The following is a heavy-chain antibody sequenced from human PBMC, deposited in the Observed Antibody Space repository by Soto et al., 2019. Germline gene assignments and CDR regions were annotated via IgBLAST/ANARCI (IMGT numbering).Heavy chain of an antibody. D-gene: IGHD6-19*01. CDR1: GFTFSSYA. Sequence: GGSLRLSCAASGFTFSSYAMSWVRQAPGKGLEWVSAISGSGGSTYYADSVKGRFTISRDNSKNTLYLQMNSLRAEVTAAYYCAKDRAPAVAEPIDAFDIWGQGTMVTVSS. J-gene: IGHJ3*02. CDR3: AKDRAPAVAEPIDAFDI. V-gene: IGHV3-23*01. CDR2: ISGSGGST.